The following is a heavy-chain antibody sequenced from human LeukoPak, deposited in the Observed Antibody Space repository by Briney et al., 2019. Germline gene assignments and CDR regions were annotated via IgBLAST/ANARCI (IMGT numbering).Heavy chain of an antibody. D-gene: IGHD6-13*01. Sequence: GRSLRLSCAASGFSFSSYGMHWVRQAPGKGLEWVAVIWYDGSKKHYADSVKGRFIISRDNSRNTLYLQMNSLRVEDTTVYYCARARIAAAGTGWFDPWGQGTLVTVSS. V-gene: IGHV3-33*01. J-gene: IGHJ5*02. CDR1: GFSFSSYG. CDR3: ARARIAAAGTGWFDP. CDR2: IWYDGSKK.